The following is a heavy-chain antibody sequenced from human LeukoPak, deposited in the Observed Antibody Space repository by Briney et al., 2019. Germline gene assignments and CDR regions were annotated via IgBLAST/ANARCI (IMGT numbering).Heavy chain of an antibody. CDR2: INQSGST. Sequence: PSETLSLTCAVYGGSFSGYYWSWIRQPPGKGLEWIGEINQSGSTNYHPSLKSRVTISVDTSKNQFSLKLTSVTAADTAVYYCAIVRGRSGMDVWGPGTTVTVSS. CDR3: AIVRGRSGMDV. CDR1: GGSFSGYY. J-gene: IGHJ6*02. V-gene: IGHV4-34*01.